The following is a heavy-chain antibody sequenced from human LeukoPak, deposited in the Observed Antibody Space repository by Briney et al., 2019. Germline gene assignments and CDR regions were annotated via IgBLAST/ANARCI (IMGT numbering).Heavy chain of an antibody. Sequence: GGSLRLSCAASGFTFSSYAMSWVRQAPGKGLEWVSAISGSGGSTYYADSVKGRFTIPRDNSKNTLYLQMNSLRAEDTAVYYCAKSKGYCSSTSCYALVTDAFDIWGQGTMVTVSS. D-gene: IGHD2-2*01. CDR3: AKSKGYCSSTSCYALVTDAFDI. J-gene: IGHJ3*02. CDR1: GFTFSSYA. CDR2: ISGSGGST. V-gene: IGHV3-23*01.